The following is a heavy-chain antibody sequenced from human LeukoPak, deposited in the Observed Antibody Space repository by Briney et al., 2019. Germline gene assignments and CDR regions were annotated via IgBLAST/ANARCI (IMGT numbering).Heavy chain of an antibody. J-gene: IGHJ3*01. CDR2: INHSGST. V-gene: IGHV4-34*01. CDR1: GGSFSGYY. D-gene: IGHD3-3*01. Sequence: KPSETLSLTCAVYGGSFSGYYWSWIRQPPGKGLEWIGEINHSGSTNYNPSLKSRVTISVDTSKNQFSLKLSSVTAADTAVYYCARVRKGNDAFDVWGQGTMVTVSS. CDR3: ARVRKGNDAFDV.